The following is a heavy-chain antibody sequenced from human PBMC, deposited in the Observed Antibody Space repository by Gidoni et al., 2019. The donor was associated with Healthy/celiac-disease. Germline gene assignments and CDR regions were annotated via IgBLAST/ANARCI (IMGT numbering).Heavy chain of an antibody. J-gene: IGHJ4*02. D-gene: IGHD5-12*01. CDR2: IIPILGIA. Sequence: QVQLVQSGAEVKKPGSSVKVSCKASGGTFSSYPISWVRQAPGQGLEWMGRIIPILGIANYAQKFQGRVTITADKSTSKAYMELSSLRSEDTAVYYCAGGGHRWLQLRDWGQGTLVTVSS. V-gene: IGHV1-69*02. CDR1: GGTFSSYP. CDR3: AGGGHRWLQLRD.